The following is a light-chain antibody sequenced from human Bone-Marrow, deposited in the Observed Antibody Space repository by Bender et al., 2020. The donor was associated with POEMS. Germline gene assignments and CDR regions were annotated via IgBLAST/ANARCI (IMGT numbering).Light chain of an antibody. Sequence: QSALTQSPSASGSPGQSVTISCTGTSSDIGGYNYVSWYQQHPGKAPKLMIYEVNKRPSGVPDRFSGSKSGNTASLTVSGLQAEDEADYYCAAWDAGLSGGVFGGGTKLTVL. CDR1: SSDIGGYNY. CDR2: EVN. CDR3: AAWDAGLSGGV. J-gene: IGLJ3*02. V-gene: IGLV2-8*01.